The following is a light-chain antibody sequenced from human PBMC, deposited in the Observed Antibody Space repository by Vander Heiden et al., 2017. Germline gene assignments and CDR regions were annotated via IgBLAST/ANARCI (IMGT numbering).Light chain of an antibody. J-gene: IGKJ1*01. CDR1: QILLHSNGYNY. CDR2: LGS. CDR3: KQALQTTWT. Sequence: DIVLTQSPLSLPVTPGEPASISCRSSQILLHSNGYNYLDWYLQKPGQSPQLLIYLGSNRASGVPDRFSGSGSGTDFTLKISRVEAEDVGVYYCKQALQTTWTFGQGTKVEIK. V-gene: IGKV2-28*01.